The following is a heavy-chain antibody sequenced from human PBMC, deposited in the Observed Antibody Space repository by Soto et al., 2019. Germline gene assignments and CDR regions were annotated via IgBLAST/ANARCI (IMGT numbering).Heavy chain of an antibody. CDR3: ARSSGYYAPMTDN. CDR2: ISGSGGSE. D-gene: IGHD3-22*01. Sequence: PGGSLRLSCAASGFTFNNYAMNWVRQTPGKGLEWVSTISGSGGSEYYADSVRGRFSISRDSSKTTVYLQMNSLRAEDTALYYCARSSGYYAPMTDNWGQGTLVTVSS. J-gene: IGHJ4*02. V-gene: IGHV3-23*01. CDR1: GFTFNNYA.